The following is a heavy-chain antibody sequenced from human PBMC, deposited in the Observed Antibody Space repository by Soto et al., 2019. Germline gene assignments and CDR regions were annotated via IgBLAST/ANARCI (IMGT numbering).Heavy chain of an antibody. CDR2: IAPYNGNT. CDR1: GYTFISYS. Sequence: QVQLVQSGAEVKKPGASVTVSCKTSGYTFISYSFIWVRQAPGQGLEWMGWIAPYNGNTKYAQQFQGRVRLTTEKYTTTDYMALNNLRSEATTVHSCSRVRSGLPEYWGRGTLVNISA. J-gene: IGHJ4*02. D-gene: IGHD3-10*01. V-gene: IGHV1-18*01. CDR3: SRVRSGLPEY.